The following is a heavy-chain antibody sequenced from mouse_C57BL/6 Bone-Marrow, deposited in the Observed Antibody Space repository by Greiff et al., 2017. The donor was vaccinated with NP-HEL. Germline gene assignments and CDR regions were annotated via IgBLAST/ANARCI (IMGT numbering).Heavy chain of an antibody. CDR3: ARHTLYYHTTDWYFDV. D-gene: IGHD1-1*01. Sequence: EVQRVESGGDLVKPGGSLKLSCAASGFTFSSYGMSWVRQTPDKRLEWVATISSGGSYTYYPDSVKGRFTISRDNAKNTLYLQMSSLKSEDTAMYYCARHTLYYHTTDWYFDVWGTGTTVTVSS. V-gene: IGHV5-6*01. CDR2: ISSGGSYT. CDR1: GFTFSSYG. J-gene: IGHJ1*03.